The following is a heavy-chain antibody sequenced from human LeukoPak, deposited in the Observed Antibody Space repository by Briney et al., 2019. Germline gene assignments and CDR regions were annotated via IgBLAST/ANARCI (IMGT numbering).Heavy chain of an antibody. D-gene: IGHD1-26*01. CDR1: GFTFSSYE. V-gene: IGHV3-48*03. J-gene: IGHJ4*02. CDR2: ISGGGSSK. CDR3: ARGEVGVGSTLFDY. Sequence: GGSLRLSCAASGFTFSSYEMNWVRQSPGKGLEWVSYISGGGSSKYYADSVKGRFTISRDNAKNSLYLQMNSLRAEDTAVYYCARGEVGVGSTLFDYWGQGTLVTVSS.